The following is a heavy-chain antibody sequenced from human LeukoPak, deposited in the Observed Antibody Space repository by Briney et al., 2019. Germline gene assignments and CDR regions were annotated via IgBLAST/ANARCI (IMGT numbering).Heavy chain of an antibody. Sequence: GRSLRLSCAASGFSFSNYPMHWVHQAPGKGLEWVAVIANDGKDKHNADSVKGRFTFSRDNSKNTLYLQMNSLRAEDTAVYYCASMYSGSFQDWGYYFDYWGQGTLVTVSS. CDR3: ASMYSGSFQDWGYYFDY. D-gene: IGHD1-26*01. V-gene: IGHV3-30*04. J-gene: IGHJ4*02. CDR1: GFSFSNYP. CDR2: IANDGKDK.